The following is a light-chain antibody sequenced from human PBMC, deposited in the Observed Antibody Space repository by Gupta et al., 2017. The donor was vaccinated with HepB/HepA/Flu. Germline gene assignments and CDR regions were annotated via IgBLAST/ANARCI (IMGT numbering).Light chain of an antibody. CDR1: QSLTSSY. V-gene: IGKV3-20*01. CDR2: AAS. Sequence: DIVLTQSPGTLSLSPGKGATLSCRASQSLTSSYLAWYQQKPGQAPRLLIYAASSRATGIPDRFSGSGSGTDFTLTISGLEPEDFAVYYCQQDDNSPDTFGQGTRLEIK. CDR3: QQDDNSPDT. J-gene: IGKJ5*01.